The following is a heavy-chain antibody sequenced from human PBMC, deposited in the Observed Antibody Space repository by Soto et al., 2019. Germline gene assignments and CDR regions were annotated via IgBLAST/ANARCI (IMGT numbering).Heavy chain of an antibody. V-gene: IGHV1-18*01. J-gene: IGHJ4*02. Sequence: QVRLVQSGAEVKKPGASVKVSCKTYGYDFTNYGINWVRQAPGQGLEWMGWISAYNGNIGYAQNFRGRATLTTDTXXXXXXXXXXXXXXXXXXXXXXXXXHDILTGWKFTFWGQGTLVTVSS. CDR3: XXXHDILTGWKFTF. CDR1: GYDFTNYG. D-gene: IGHD3-9*01. CDR2: ISAYNGNI.